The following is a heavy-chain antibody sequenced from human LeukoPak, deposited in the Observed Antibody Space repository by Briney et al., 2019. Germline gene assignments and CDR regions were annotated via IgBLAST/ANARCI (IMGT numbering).Heavy chain of an antibody. V-gene: IGHV3-7*04. CDR1: GFTVGSEW. D-gene: IGHD6-19*01. Sequence: GGSLRLSCEASGFTVGSEWMSWVCPAPGKGLEWVANIKQDGSEKYYVDSVKGRFTISRDNAKNSLYLQMNSLRAEDTAVYYCARASSSDWYRHFDYWGQGTLVTVSS. J-gene: IGHJ4*02. CDR3: ARASSSDWYRHFDY. CDR2: IKQDGSEK.